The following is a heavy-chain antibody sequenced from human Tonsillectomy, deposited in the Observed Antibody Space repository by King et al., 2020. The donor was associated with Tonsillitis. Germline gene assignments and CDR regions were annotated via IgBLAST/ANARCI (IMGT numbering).Heavy chain of an antibody. CDR3: ARGVAEGVDY. CDR1: GYTFTSFH. J-gene: IGHJ4*02. D-gene: IGHD2-8*01. CDR2: MDPNNGDT. Sequence: QLVQSGAEVKKPGASVKVSCKTSGYTFTSFHVNWVRQATGQGPEWMGWMDPNNGDTDYAQKFQGRVTMTSDTSVSTAYIELSSLASEDTAVYYCARGVAEGVDYWGQGTLVTVSS. V-gene: IGHV1-8*01.